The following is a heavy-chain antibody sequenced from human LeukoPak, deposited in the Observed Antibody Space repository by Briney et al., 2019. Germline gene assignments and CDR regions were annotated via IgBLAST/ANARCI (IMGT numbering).Heavy chain of an antibody. CDR3: ARGRGRDGDNLTS. V-gene: IGHV4-34*01. Sequence: SETLSLTCAVYGGSFSGYYWSWIRQPPGKGLEWIGEINYSRSTNYNPSLKSRVTISVDTSKNQFSLRLTSVTAADTAVYYCARGRGRDGDNLTSWGQGTLVTVSS. CDR1: GGSFSGYY. CDR2: INYSRST. J-gene: IGHJ4*02. D-gene: IGHD5-24*01.